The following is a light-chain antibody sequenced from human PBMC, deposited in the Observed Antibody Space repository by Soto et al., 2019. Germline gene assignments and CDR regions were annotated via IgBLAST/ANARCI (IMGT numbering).Light chain of an antibody. Sequence: EIVMTQSPATLSLSPGERATLSCRASQSVSNNYLSWYQQKPGQAPRLLIYGASNRATGIPDRFSGSGSGTDFTLTISRLEPEDFAVYYCQQYGSSGTFGQGTKVDIK. CDR1: QSVSNNY. V-gene: IGKV3-20*01. J-gene: IGKJ1*01. CDR3: QQYGSSGT. CDR2: GAS.